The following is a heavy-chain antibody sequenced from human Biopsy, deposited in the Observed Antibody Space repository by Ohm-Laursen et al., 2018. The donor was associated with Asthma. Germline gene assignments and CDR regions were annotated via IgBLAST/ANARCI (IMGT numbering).Heavy chain of an antibody. J-gene: IGHJ4*02. CDR2: VYYTGNT. V-gene: IGHV4-38-2*02. D-gene: IGHD5-18*01. CDR1: GASVSTPNN. Sequence: TLSLTCCVSGASVSTPNNWAWIRQPPGKRLEWVGSVYYTGNTYYSQSLRSRLSLSVDTSRNQFSLKLSSVTAADTAVYYCARDFVDSAMDYFDYWGQGTLVTVSS. CDR3: ARDFVDSAMDYFDY.